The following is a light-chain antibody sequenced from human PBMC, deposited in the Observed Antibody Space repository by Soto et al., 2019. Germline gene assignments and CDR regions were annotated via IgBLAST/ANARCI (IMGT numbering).Light chain of an antibody. CDR1: HSINTY. V-gene: IGKV1-39*01. J-gene: IGKJ5*01. CDR3: QQNHSVPIT. CDR2: GAS. Sequence: DIQMTQSPSSLSASVGDRVTISCRASHSINTYVNWYLQKPGKAPDLLIYGASTLLSGVPSRFGGGGSGTDFTLTITGLHLEDFGTYYCQQNHSVPITFGQGTRLEIK.